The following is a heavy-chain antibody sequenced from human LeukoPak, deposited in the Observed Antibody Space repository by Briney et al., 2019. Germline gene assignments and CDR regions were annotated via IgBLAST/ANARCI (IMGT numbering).Heavy chain of an antibody. CDR2: ISSSSSTI. V-gene: IGHV3-48*01. CDR3: ARALIGYYFDY. CDR1: GFTFSTYS. J-gene: IGHJ4*02. Sequence: PGGSLRLSCAASGFTFSTYSMHWVRQAPGKGLEWVSYISSSSSTIYYADSVKGRFTISRDNAKNSLYLQMNSLRAEDTAMYYCARALIGYYFDYWGQGTLVTVSS. D-gene: IGHD2-8*01.